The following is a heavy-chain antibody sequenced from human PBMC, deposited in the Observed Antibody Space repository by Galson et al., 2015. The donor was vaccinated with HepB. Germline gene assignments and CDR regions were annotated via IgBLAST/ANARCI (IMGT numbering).Heavy chain of an antibody. J-gene: IGHJ4*02. D-gene: IGHD3-16*01. CDR3: ARDVSFRSFWGSPLDV. CDR1: GFTFNTYS. CDR2: INSYSSVT. V-gene: IGHV3-48*04. Sequence: SLRLSCAASGFTFNTYSMNWVRQAPGKGLEWVSYINSYSSVTYYADSLKGRFTISRDNAKNSLYLQMNSLRAEDTAVYFCARDVSFRSFWGSPLDVWGQGTLVTVSS.